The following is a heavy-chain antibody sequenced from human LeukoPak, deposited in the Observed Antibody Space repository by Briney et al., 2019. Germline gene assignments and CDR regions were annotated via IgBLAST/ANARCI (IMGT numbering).Heavy chain of an antibody. CDR2: IIPIFGTA. J-gene: IGHJ4*02. CDR3: ARSLLRLGYCSGGSCYSFDY. V-gene: IGHV1-69*13. CDR1: GGTFSSYA. Sequence: VASVKVSCKASGGTFSSYAISWVRQAPGQGLEWMGGIIPIFGTANYAQKFQGRVTITADESTSTAYMELSSLRSEDTAVYYCARSLLRLGYCSGGSCYSFDYWGQGTLVTASS. D-gene: IGHD2-15*01.